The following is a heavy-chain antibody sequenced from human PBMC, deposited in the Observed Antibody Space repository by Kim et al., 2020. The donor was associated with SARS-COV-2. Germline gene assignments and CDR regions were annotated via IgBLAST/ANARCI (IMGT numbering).Heavy chain of an antibody. CDR2: ISGSGGST. J-gene: IGHJ5*02. V-gene: IGHV3-23*01. D-gene: IGHD4-17*01. CDR1: GFTFSSYA. Sequence: GGSLRLSCAASGFTFSSYAMSWVRQAPGKGLEWVSGISGSGGSTYYADSVKGRFTISRDNSKNTLDLQMNSLRAEDTAVYYCAKGRHGDYWDNWFDPWGQGTLVTVSS. CDR3: AKGRHGDYWDNWFDP.